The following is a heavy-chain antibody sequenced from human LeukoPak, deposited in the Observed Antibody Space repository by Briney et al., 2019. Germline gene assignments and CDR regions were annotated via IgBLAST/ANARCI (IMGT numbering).Heavy chain of an antibody. CDR3: ARAAEPTVIGY. J-gene: IGHJ4*02. CDR2: INHSGRT. CDR1: NGSFSDYF. D-gene: IGHD4-17*01. Sequence: SETLSLTCVVNNGSFSDYFWSWIRQPPGKGLEWIGEINHSGRTNYNPSLKSRVTISVDTSKNQFSLNLNSVTAADTAVYYCARAAEPTVIGYWGQGTLVTVSS. V-gene: IGHV4-34*01.